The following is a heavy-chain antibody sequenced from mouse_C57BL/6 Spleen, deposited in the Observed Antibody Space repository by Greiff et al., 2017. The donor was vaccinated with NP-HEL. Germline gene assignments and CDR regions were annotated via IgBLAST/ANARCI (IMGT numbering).Heavy chain of an antibody. Sequence: QVQLQQPGAELVRPGSSVKLSCKASGYTFTSYWMDWVKQRPGQGLEWIGNIYPSASETHYNQKFKDKATLTVDKSSSTAYMQLSSLTSEDSAVYYCALLAYSSGYGFAYWGQGTLVTVYA. D-gene: IGHD3-2*02. CDR3: ALLAYSSGYGFAY. CDR1: GYTFTSYW. J-gene: IGHJ3*01. CDR2: IYPSASET. V-gene: IGHV1-61*01.